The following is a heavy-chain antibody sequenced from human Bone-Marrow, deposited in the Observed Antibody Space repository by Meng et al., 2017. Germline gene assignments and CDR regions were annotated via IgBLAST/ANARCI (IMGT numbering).Heavy chain of an antibody. J-gene: IGHJ4*02. CDR2: INPNSGGT. CDR3: ASSFSSSWIS. V-gene: IGHV1-2*06. CDR1: GYTFTSYG. Sequence: ASVKVSCKASGYTFTSYGISWVRQAPGQGLEWMGRINPNSGGTNYAQKFQGRVTMTRDTSISTAYMELSRLRSDDTAVYYCASSFSSSWISWGQGTLVTVSS. D-gene: IGHD6-13*01.